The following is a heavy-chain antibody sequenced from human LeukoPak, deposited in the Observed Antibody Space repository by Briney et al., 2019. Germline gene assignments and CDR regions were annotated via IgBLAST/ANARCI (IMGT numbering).Heavy chain of an antibody. J-gene: IGHJ4*02. CDR1: GFTFSSYS. Sequence: PGGSLRLSCAASGFTFSSYSVNWVRQAPGKGLEWVSSISSSSSYIYYADSVKGRFTIPRDNAKNSLYLQMNSLRAEDTAVYYCARLGSTSCPISFDYWGQGTLVTVSS. V-gene: IGHV3-21*01. D-gene: IGHD2-2*01. CDR2: ISSSSSYI. CDR3: ARLGSTSCPISFDY.